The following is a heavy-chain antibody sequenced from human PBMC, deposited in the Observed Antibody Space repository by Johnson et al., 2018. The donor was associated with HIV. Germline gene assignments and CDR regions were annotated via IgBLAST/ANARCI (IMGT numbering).Heavy chain of an antibody. CDR2: ISSSSSTI. CDR1: GFTFSSYS. J-gene: IGHJ3*02. V-gene: IGHV3-48*01. Sequence: VQLVESGGGLVKPGGSLRLSCAASGFTFSSYSMNWVRQAPEKGLEWVSYISSSSSTIYYADSVKGRFTISRDNAKNSLYLQMNSLRAEDTAVYYCARERKNGIAAAGPGAFDIWGQGTMVTVSS. D-gene: IGHD6-13*01. CDR3: ARERKNGIAAAGPGAFDI.